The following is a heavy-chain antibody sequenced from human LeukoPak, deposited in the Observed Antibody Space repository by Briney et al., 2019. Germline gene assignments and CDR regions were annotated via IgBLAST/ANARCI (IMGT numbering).Heavy chain of an antibody. Sequence: GGSLRLSCAASGFTFSSYAMHWVRQAPGKGLEWVAVMSYDGSNKYYADSVKGRFTISRDNSKNTLYLQMNSLRAEDTAVYYCARGRITMIVVGDDAFDIWGQGTMVTVSS. D-gene: IGHD3-22*01. CDR3: ARGRITMIVVGDDAFDI. V-gene: IGHV3-30-3*01. CDR2: MSYDGSNK. J-gene: IGHJ3*02. CDR1: GFTFSSYA.